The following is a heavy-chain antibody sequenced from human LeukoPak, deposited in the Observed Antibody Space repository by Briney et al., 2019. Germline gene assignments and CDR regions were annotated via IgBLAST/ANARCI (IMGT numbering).Heavy chain of an antibody. CDR1: GGSFSGSY. J-gene: IGHJ3*02. V-gene: IGHV4-34*01. CDR2: INHSGSP. CDR3: AREEATHAFDI. Sequence: SETLSLTCAVYGGSFSGSYWSWIRQPPGKRLEWIGEINHSGSPNCDPSLKSRVTISVDTSKNQFSLKLSSVTAADTAVYYCAREEATHAFDIWGQGTMVTVSS.